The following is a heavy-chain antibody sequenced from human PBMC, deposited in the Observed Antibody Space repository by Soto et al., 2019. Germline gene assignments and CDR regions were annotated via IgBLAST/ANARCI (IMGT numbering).Heavy chain of an antibody. V-gene: IGHV4-39*01. D-gene: IGHD3-16*01. J-gene: IGHJ6*03. CDR2: IYYSGST. CDR3: ARATYNYYYYYMDV. Sequence: SETLSLTCTVSGGSISSSSYYWGWIRQPPGKGLEWIGSIYYSGSTYYNPSLKSRVTISVDTSKNQFSLKLSSVTAADTAVYYRARATYNYYYYYMDVWGKGTTVTVSS. CDR1: GGSISSSSYY.